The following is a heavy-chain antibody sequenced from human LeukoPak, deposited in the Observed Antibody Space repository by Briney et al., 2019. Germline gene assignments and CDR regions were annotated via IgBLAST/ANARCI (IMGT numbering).Heavy chain of an antibody. CDR1: GFTFSSYA. D-gene: IGHD6-13*01. CDR2: FSGSGGST. J-gene: IGHJ4*02. V-gene: IGHV3-23*01. Sequence: GGSLRLSCAASGFTFSSYAMSWVRQAPGKGLQWVSAFSGSGGSTYYADSVKGRFTISRDNSRNTLYLQMNSLRAEDTAVYYCARDAASIAAAGQFDYWGQGTLVTVSS. CDR3: ARDAASIAAAGQFDY.